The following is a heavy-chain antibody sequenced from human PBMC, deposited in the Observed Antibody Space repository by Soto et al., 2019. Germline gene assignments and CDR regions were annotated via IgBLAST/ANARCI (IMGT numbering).Heavy chain of an antibody. CDR2: ISYDGSNK. J-gene: IGHJ6*02. CDR3: ARDGLPRGSTIFGVLTLYYYYYHGKDV. D-gene: IGHD3-3*01. Sequence: GWSLRLSCAPSGFTFSSYAMHWVRRAPSKGLGWVAVISYDGSNKYYADSVKGRFTISRDNSKNTLYLQINSLRAEATALYYCARDGLPRGSTIFGVLTLYYYYYHGKDVWGRGT. V-gene: IGHV3-30-3*01. CDR1: GFTFSSYA.